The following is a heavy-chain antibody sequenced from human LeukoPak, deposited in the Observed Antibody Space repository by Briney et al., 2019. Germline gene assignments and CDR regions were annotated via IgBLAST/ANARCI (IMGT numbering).Heavy chain of an antibody. Sequence: ASETLSLTCTVSGGSISSSSYYWGWIRQPPGKGLEWIGSIYYSGSTYYNPSLKSRVTISVDTSKNQFSLKLSSVTAADTAVYYCARHFHGMDVWGQGTTVTVSS. V-gene: IGHV4-39*07. CDR3: ARHFHGMDV. CDR2: IYYSGST. J-gene: IGHJ6*02. CDR1: GGSISSSSYY.